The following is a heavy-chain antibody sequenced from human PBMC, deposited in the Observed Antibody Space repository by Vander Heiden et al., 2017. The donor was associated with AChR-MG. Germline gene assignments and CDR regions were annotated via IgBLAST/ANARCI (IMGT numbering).Heavy chain of an antibody. D-gene: IGHD6-19*01. J-gene: IGHJ3*02. Sequence: EVQLLESGGGLVQPGGSLRLSCAASGFTFSSYAMGWVRQAPGKGLEWVSAISGSGGSTYYADSVKGRFTISRDNSKNTLYLQMNSLRAEDTAVYYCAKDLIGQWLVPRSAFDIWCQGTMVTVSS. CDR2: ISGSGGST. CDR3: AKDLIGQWLVPRSAFDI. V-gene: IGHV3-23*01. CDR1: GFTFSSYA.